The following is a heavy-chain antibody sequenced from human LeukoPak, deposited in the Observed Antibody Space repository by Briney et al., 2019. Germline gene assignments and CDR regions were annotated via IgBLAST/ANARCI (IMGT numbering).Heavy chain of an antibody. CDR3: ARGILEQSSVAFDL. Sequence: PGGSLRLSCAASGLMFNSFVVHWVRQAPGKGLEWVALISSDGNDKYYSDSVKGRFIVSRDNSENRLDLQMNFLGPGDTAVYYCARGILEQSSVAFDLWGQGTMVSVSS. CDR1: GLMFNSFV. J-gene: IGHJ3*01. CDR2: ISSDGNDK. V-gene: IGHV3-30-3*01. D-gene: IGHD1/OR15-1a*01.